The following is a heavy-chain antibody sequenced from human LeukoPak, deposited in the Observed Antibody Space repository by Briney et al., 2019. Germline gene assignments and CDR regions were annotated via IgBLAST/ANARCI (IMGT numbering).Heavy chain of an antibody. V-gene: IGHV3-23*01. CDR1: GFTFNNYA. CDR3: AKSRGSSYYYAPFDY. J-gene: IGHJ4*02. Sequence: GGSLRLSCAASGFTFNNYAINWVRQAPGKGLEWVSGISGSAGTTYNADSVTGRFTISRDNSKNTLFLQMNSLRAGDTAVYYCAKSRGSSYYYAPFDYWGQGTLVTVSS. CDR2: ISGSAGTT. D-gene: IGHD3-22*01.